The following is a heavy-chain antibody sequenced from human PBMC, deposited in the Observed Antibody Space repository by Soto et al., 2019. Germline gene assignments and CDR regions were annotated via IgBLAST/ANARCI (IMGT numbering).Heavy chain of an antibody. J-gene: IGHJ4*02. CDR3: AGTSRFDC. CDR1: GGSISSGGYY. Sequence: LETLSLTCAVSGGSISSGGYYWSWIRQPPGKGLEWIGEINHSGSTNYNPSLKSRVTMSVDTSKNQFSLKLSSVTAADTAVYYCAGTSRFDCWGQGTLVTVSS. CDR2: INHSGST. V-gene: IGHV4-34*01. D-gene: IGHD6-6*01.